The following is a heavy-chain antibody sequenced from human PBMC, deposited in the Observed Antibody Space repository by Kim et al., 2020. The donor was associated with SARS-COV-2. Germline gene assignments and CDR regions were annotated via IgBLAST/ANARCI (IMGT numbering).Heavy chain of an antibody. CDR1: GGSFSGYY. J-gene: IGHJ4*02. D-gene: IGHD3-10*01. CDR2: INHSGST. V-gene: IGHV4-34*01. Sequence: SETLSLTCAVYGGSFSGYYWSWIRQPPGKGLEWIGEINHSGSTNYNPSLKSRVTISVDTSKNQFSLKLSSVTAADTAVYYCARGGLLWFGERLVYFDYWGQGTLVTVSA. CDR3: ARGGLLWFGERLVYFDY.